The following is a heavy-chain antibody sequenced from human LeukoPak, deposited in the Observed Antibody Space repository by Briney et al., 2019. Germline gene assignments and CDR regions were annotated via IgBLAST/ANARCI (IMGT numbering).Heavy chain of an antibody. J-gene: IGHJ4*02. CDR3: ATETIGRHYDY. Sequence: GGSLRLSCAASGFTFSSCGFNWVRQAPGKGLEWVSSIGPTGADRYYADSVRGRFTISRDNAKNSMYLQMDSLRDEDTAVYYCATETIGRHYDYWGQGTLLTVSS. D-gene: IGHD1-14*01. V-gene: IGHV3-21*01. CDR2: IGPTGADR. CDR1: GFTFSSCG.